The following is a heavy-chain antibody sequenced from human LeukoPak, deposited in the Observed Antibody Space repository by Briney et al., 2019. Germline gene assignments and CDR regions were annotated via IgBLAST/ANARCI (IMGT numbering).Heavy chain of an antibody. CDR3: AKSLRYFDWLSYAFDY. Sequence: PGRSLTLSCAASGFTFSSYAMHWVRQAPGKGLEWVAVISYDGSNKFYADSVKGRFTFSRDNSKNTLYLQMNSLRAEDTALYYCAKSLRYFDWLSYAFDYWGQGTLVTVSS. V-gene: IGHV3-30*04. D-gene: IGHD3-9*01. CDR1: GFTFSSYA. J-gene: IGHJ4*02. CDR2: ISYDGSNK.